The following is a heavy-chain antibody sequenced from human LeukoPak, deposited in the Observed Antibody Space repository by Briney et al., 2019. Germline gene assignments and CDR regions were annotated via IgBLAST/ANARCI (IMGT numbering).Heavy chain of an antibody. V-gene: IGHV4-34*01. Sequence: SETLSLTCAVYGGSFSGYYWSWIRQPPGKGLEWIGEINHSGSTNYNPSLKSRVTISVDTSKNQFSLKLSSVTAADTAVYYCARGEGYYYYMDVWGKGTTVTVSS. CDR1: GGSFSGYY. CDR3: ARGEGYYYYMDV. CDR2: INHSGST. J-gene: IGHJ6*03.